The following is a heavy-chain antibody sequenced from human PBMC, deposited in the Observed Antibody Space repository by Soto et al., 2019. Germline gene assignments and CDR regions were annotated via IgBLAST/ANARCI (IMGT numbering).Heavy chain of an antibody. V-gene: IGHV1-3*04. Sequence: QVQLLQSGGEVKKPGASVKLSCRASGYTFTAFPIHWIRQAPGQRLEWLGWINTGTGNPRYSKKFEDRVTISRDTSADTAYIELSSLRSEDTAVYYCARGSKGVGRLFGFWGPGSRVTVSS. CDR3: ARGSKGVGRLFGF. D-gene: IGHD2-15*01. CDR2: INTGTGNP. J-gene: IGHJ4*02. CDR1: GYTFTAFP.